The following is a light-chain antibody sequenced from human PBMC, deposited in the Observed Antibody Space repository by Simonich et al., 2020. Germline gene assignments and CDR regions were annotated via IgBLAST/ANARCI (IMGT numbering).Light chain of an antibody. CDR3: QQYNNWHT. Sequence: EIVMTQSPAPLSLSPGERAHLSCRASQRVSSNLAWYQQKPGQAPRLLIYGASPRATGIPARFSGSGSGTEFTLTISSMQSEDFAVYYCQQYNNWHTFGQGTKVEIK. CDR1: QRVSSN. CDR2: GAS. V-gene: IGKV3-15*01. J-gene: IGKJ1*01.